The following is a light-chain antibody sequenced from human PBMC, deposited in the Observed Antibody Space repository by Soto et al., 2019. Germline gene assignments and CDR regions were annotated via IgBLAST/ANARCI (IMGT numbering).Light chain of an antibody. CDR3: QQTYTNPQT. J-gene: IGKJ1*01. V-gene: IGKV1-39*01. CDR1: QTSATY. Sequence: DIQMTQSPSSLSASVGDRVTITCRASQTSATYINWYQQKSGSAPKLLIYEASCLQSGVPSRFSGSGSGTHFVLTISNFQPEDSATYFCQQTYTNPQTFGQGTKVEIK. CDR2: EAS.